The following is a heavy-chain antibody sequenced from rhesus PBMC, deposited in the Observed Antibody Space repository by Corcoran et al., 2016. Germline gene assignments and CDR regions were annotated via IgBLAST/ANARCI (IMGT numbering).Heavy chain of an antibody. CDR1: GGSISDRYR. CDR3: ARHRGGSDLDC. V-gene: IGHV4S10*01. D-gene: IGHD6-25*01. Sequence: QVQLQESGPGVVTPSETLSLTCAVSGGSISDRYRWIWIRQPPGKGLEWIGYIYGSSTSTNYHPSLKSRVTISKDTSKNQFSLTLSSVTAADTAVYYCARHRGGSDLDCWGQGVLVTVSS. J-gene: IGHJ4*01. CDR2: IYGSSTST.